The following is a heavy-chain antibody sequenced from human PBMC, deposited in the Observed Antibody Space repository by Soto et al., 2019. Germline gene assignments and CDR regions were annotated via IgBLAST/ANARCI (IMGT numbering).Heavy chain of an antibody. D-gene: IGHD6-19*01. Sequence: GSLRLSCAASGFTFGNYAMSWVRQAPGKGLEWVSAIAASGATTYYADSVKGRLTVSRDNSKNTLYLQMNSLRAEDTAVYYCAKDRGGSGWRFDYWGQGTLVTV. V-gene: IGHV3-23*01. CDR3: AKDRGGSGWRFDY. CDR2: IAASGATT. J-gene: IGHJ4*02. CDR1: GFTFGNYA.